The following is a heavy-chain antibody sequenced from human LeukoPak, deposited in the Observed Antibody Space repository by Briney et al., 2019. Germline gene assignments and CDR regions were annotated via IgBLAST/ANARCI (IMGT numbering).Heavy chain of an antibody. V-gene: IGHV4-59*01. Sequence: SETLTLSCTVSGGSISRYYWSWIRQPPGKGLEWIGYIYYSGSTNYNPSLKSRVTISVDTSKNQFSLKLSSVTAADTAVYYCARWTWGNFDYWGQGTLVTVSS. D-gene: IGHD3-16*01. CDR2: IYYSGST. CDR1: GGSISRYY. J-gene: IGHJ4*02. CDR3: ARWTWGNFDY.